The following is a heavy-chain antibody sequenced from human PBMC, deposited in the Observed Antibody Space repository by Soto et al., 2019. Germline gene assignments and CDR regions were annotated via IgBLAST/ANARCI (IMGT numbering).Heavy chain of an antibody. J-gene: IGHJ4*02. D-gene: IGHD3-16*01. V-gene: IGHV1-2*02. CDR2: INANSGAT. Sequence: QVQLVQSGAEVKKPGASVKVSCKASGYTFTGSYLHWVRQAPGQGLEWKGWINANSGATNYAQEFQGRLTMTRDTSITTAYMELSSLRSDDTAVYYCTREGAVRGLAYWGQGTLVAVSS. CDR3: TREGAVRGLAY. CDR1: GYTFTGSY.